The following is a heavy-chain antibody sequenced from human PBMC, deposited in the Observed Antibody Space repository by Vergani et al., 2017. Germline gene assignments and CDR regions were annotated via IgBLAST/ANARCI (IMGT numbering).Heavy chain of an antibody. CDR2: IYYSGST. J-gene: IGHJ4*02. V-gene: IGHV4-30-4*01. Sequence: QVQLQESGPGLVKPSQTLSLTCTVSGGSISSGDYYWSWIRQPPGKGLEWIGYIYYSGSTYYNPSLKSRVTISVDKSKNQFSLKLSSVTASDTAVYYCARVHLVGPTSVDYWGQGTLVTVSS. CDR3: ARVHLVGPTSVDY. CDR1: GGSISSGDYY. D-gene: IGHD1-26*01.